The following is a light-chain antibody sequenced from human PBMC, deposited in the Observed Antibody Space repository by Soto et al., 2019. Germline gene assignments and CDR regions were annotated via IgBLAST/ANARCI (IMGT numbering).Light chain of an antibody. CDR1: QSVSTNF. J-gene: IGKJ1*01. CDR2: GAS. V-gene: IGKV3-20*01. CDR3: QQYCRTSWT. Sequence: EIVLTQSPGTLSLSPGEGATLSCRASQSVSTNFFAWYQQKPGQAPRLLIYGASTRATGIPDMVSGSGSGTDITLTISRLEPEDFAVYYCQQYCRTSWTFGQGTTVEIK.